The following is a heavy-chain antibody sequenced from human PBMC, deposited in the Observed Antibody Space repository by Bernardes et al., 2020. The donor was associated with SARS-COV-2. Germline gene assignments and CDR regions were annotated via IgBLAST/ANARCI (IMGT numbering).Heavy chain of an antibody. CDR3: ARDYGDSDYYYYYGIDV. CDR2: IKGAGSQR. Sequence: GGSLRLSCAASGFTFSSYWMSWVRQAPGKGLEWVANIKGAGSQRSSVDSVRGRFTISRDNARNLLYLQMNSLRAEDVAVYYCARDYGDSDYYYYYGIDVWGQGTTVTVSS. V-gene: IGHV3-7*01. CDR1: GFTFSSYW. D-gene: IGHD4-17*01. J-gene: IGHJ6*02.